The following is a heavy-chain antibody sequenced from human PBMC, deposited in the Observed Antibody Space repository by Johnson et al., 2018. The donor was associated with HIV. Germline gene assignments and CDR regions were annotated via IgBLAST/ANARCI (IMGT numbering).Heavy chain of an antibody. CDR2: INWNGAST. D-gene: IGHD5-18*01. CDR1: GFTFDDYG. J-gene: IGHJ3*02. V-gene: IGHV3-20*04. Sequence: VQLVESGGGLVQPGGSLRLSCAASGFTFDDYGMSWVRQTPGKGLEWVSDINWNGASTGYADSVKGRFTISRDNAKNSLYLQMNSLRAEDTALYYCSTWIQLWPDAFDIWGQGTMVTVSS. CDR3: STWIQLWPDAFDI.